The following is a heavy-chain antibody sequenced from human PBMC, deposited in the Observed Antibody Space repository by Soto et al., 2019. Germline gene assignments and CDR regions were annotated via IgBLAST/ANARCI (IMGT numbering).Heavy chain of an antibody. J-gene: IGHJ6*02. V-gene: IGHV1-69*12. D-gene: IGHD3-22*01. CDR3: ARRVKWLPFKEGYYYGMDV. CDR1: GGTFSSYA. Sequence: QVQLVQSGAEVKKPGSSVKVSCTASGGTFSSYAISWVRQAHGPGLECMGGIIPIFGTANYAQKFQGRVTITADESTSTAYMELSSLRSEYTAVYYCARRVKWLPFKEGYYYGMDVWGQGTTVTVSS. CDR2: IIPIFGTA.